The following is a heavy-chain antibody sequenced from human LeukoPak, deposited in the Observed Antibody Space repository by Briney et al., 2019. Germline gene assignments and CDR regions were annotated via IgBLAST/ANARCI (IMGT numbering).Heavy chain of an antibody. D-gene: IGHD5-24*01. J-gene: IGHJ4*02. CDR1: GGSISSGDYY. V-gene: IGHV4-30-4*08. CDR3: ARGRDDRPVDY. Sequence: SETLSLTCTVSGGSISSGDYYWSWIRQPPGKGLGWIGYIYYSGSTYYNPSLKSRVTISVDTSKNQFSLKLSSVTAADTAVYYCARGRDDRPVDYWGQGTLVTVSS. CDR2: IYYSGST.